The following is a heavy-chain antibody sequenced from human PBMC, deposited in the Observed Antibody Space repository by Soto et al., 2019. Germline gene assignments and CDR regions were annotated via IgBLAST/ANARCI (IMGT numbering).Heavy chain of an antibody. CDR3: ARDSRYYYDSSGYGPYAFDI. Sequence: SVKVSCKASGGTFSSYAISWVRQAPGQGLEWMGGIIPIFGTANYAQKFQGRVTITADESTSTAYMELSSLRSEDTAVYYCARDSRYYYDSSGYGPYAFDIWGQGTMVTVSS. V-gene: IGHV1-69*13. CDR1: GGTFSSYA. J-gene: IGHJ3*02. CDR2: IIPIFGTA. D-gene: IGHD3-22*01.